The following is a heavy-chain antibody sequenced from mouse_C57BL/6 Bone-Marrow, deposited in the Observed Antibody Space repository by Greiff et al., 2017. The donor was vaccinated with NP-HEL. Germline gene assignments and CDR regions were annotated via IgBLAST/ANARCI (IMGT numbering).Heavy chain of an antibody. V-gene: IGHV2-2*01. CDR2: IWSGGST. Sequence: VKLVESGPGLVQPSQSLSITCTVSGFSLTSYGVHWVRQSPGKGLEWLGVIWSGGSTDYNAAFISRLSISKDNSKSQVFFKMNSLQADDTAIYYCARNWDDWYFDVWGTGTTVTVSS. D-gene: IGHD4-1*01. CDR1: GFSLTSYG. J-gene: IGHJ1*03. CDR3: ARNWDDWYFDV.